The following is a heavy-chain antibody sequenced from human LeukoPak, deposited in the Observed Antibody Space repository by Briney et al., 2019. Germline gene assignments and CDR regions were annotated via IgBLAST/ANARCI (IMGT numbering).Heavy chain of an antibody. J-gene: IGHJ4*02. Sequence: SETLSLTCTVSGGSIISSDYHWGWVRQPPGKGLEWIGSIYYSGSTYYNPSLKSRVTISVDTSKNQFSLKLSSVTAADTAVYYCARRGSGSYSFWGQGTLVIVSS. CDR2: IYYSGST. CDR3: ARRGSGSYSF. CDR1: GGSIISSDYH. V-gene: IGHV4-39*01. D-gene: IGHD1-26*01.